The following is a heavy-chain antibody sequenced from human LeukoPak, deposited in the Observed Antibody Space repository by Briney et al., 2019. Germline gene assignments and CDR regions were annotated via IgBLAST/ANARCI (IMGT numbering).Heavy chain of an antibody. J-gene: IGHJ4*02. Sequence: SETLSLTCTVSGDSISNYYWSWIRQPPGKGLEWIGHIYDSGGINYNPSLKSRVTISGDTSKNQFSLKLSSVTAADTAVYYCARGDLNYYGSGSPYLDYWGQGTLVTVSS. CDR1: GDSISNYY. CDR2: IYDSGGI. V-gene: IGHV4-59*12. D-gene: IGHD3-10*01. CDR3: ARGDLNYYGSGSPYLDY.